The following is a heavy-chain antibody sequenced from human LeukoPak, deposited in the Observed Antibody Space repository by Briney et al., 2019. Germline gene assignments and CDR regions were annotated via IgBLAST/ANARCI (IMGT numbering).Heavy chain of an antibody. D-gene: IGHD3-22*01. V-gene: IGHV3-23*01. CDR1: GFTFSSYA. CDR3: AKDRDASYYYDSSAYGH. Sequence: GGSLRLSCAASGFTFSSYAMSWVRQAPGKGLEWVSTISGSGGSTYYADSVKGRFTISRDNSKDTLFLQINSLRAEDTAVYYCAKDRDASYYYDSSAYGHWGQGTLVTVSS. J-gene: IGHJ4*02. CDR2: ISGSGGST.